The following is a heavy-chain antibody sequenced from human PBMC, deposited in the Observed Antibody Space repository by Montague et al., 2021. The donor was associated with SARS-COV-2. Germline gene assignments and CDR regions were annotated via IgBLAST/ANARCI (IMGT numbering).Heavy chain of an antibody. CDR1: GGSISSGGYY. V-gene: IGHV4-31*03. D-gene: IGHD4-23*01. CDR3: ASTYGGNLGYYYYYMDV. J-gene: IGHJ6*03. CDR2: SYYSGST. Sequence: TLSLTCTVSGGSISSGGYYWSWIRQHPGKGLEWIGYSYYSGSTYYNPSLKSRVTISVDTSKNQFSLKLSSVTAADTAVYYCASTYGGNLGYYYYYMDVWGKGTTATVSS.